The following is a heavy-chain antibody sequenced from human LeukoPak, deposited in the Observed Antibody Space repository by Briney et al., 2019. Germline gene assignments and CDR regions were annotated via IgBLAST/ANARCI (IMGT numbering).Heavy chain of an antibody. Sequence: GGSPRLSCAASGFTFSSYGMHWVRQAPGKGLEWVAVISYDGSNKYYADSVKGPFTISRDNSKNTLYLQMNSLRAEDTAVYYCAIIAAAGDLDYWGQGTLVTVSS. CDR3: AIIAAAGDLDY. CDR2: ISYDGSNK. D-gene: IGHD6-13*01. J-gene: IGHJ4*02. V-gene: IGHV3-30*03. CDR1: GFTFSSYG.